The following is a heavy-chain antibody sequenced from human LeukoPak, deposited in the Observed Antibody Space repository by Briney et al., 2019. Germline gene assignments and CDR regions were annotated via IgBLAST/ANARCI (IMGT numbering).Heavy chain of an antibody. CDR3: ARESPASGIRYAMDV. V-gene: IGHV3-7*03. Sequence: GGSLRLSCVASGFTLSSHWMSWVRPAPGKGLEWVANIKQDGSEKNYVGSVKGRFTVSRDNAKNSLYLQMNSLRAGDTAIYYCARESPASGIRYAMDVWGQGTTVTVSS. CDR2: IKQDGSEK. J-gene: IGHJ6*02. CDR1: GFTLSSHW. D-gene: IGHD6-13*01.